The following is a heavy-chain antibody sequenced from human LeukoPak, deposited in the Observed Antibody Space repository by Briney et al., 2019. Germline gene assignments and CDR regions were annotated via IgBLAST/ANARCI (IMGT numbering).Heavy chain of an antibody. CDR1: GFTFSTYS. Sequence: GGSLRLSCAASGFTFSTYSMNWVRQAPGKGLEWVSFISSSSSYIYYTDSVKGRFTISRDNAKNSLYLQMNSLRAEDTAVYYCARQVNQGLRFLEWVRNYYYYMDVWGKGTTVTVSS. D-gene: IGHD3-3*01. V-gene: IGHV3-21*01. CDR2: ISSSSSYI. CDR3: ARQVNQGLRFLEWVRNYYYYMDV. J-gene: IGHJ6*03.